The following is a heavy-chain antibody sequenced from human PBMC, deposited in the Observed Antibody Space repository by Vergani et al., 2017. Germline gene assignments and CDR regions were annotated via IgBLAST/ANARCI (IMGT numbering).Heavy chain of an antibody. D-gene: IGHD6-13*01. CDR1: GYSFTSYW. Sequence: EVQLVQSGAEVKKPGESLKISCKGSGYSFTSYWIGWVRQMPGKGLEGMGIIYPGDSDTRYSPSFQGQVTLSADKSIRTAYLQWSSVTASDTAMYYCARGEGGSSTGSSSWYDFDYWGQGTLVTVSS. J-gene: IGHJ4*02. CDR2: IYPGDSDT. CDR3: ARGEGGSSTGSSSWYDFDY. V-gene: IGHV5-51*01.